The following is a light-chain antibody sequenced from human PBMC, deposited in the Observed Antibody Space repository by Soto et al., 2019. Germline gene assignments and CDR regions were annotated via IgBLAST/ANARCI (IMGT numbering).Light chain of an antibody. V-gene: IGLV1-47*02. Sequence: QAVVTQPPSASGPPGQRVTISCSGSRSNIGSNYVYWYQQLPGTAPKLLIYSNNERPSGVPDRFSGSKSGTSASLAISGLRSEDEAHYYCAAWDDSLNGPVFGGGTKLTVL. J-gene: IGLJ3*02. CDR1: RSNIGSNY. CDR2: SNN. CDR3: AAWDDSLNGPV.